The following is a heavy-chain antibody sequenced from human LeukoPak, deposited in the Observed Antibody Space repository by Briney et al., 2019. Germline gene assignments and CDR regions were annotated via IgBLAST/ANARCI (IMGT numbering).Heavy chain of an antibody. CDR3: ARVYYGSGTSPGGAFDI. CDR2: ISSSGSTI. CDR1: GLTFSDYY. Sequence: GGSLRLSCAASGLTFSDYYMSWIRQAPGKGLEWVSYISSSGSTIYYADSVKGRFTISRDNAKNSLYLQMNSLRAEDTAAYYCARVYYGSGTSPGGAFDIWGQGTMVTVSS. J-gene: IGHJ3*02. D-gene: IGHD3-10*01. V-gene: IGHV3-11*04.